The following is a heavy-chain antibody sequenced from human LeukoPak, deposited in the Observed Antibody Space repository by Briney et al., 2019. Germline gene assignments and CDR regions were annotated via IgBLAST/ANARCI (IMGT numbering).Heavy chain of an antibody. CDR3: ARGEWEIGLFFDY. V-gene: IGHV4-59*01. CDR2: MSYSGST. Sequence: SETLSLTCTVSGDSISSYYWSWIRQPPGKGLEWIGYMSYSGSTDYNPSLKSRVTISVDTSKNQFSLKLSSVTAADTAVYYCARGEWEIGLFFDYWGQGTLVTVSS. D-gene: IGHD1-26*01. CDR1: GDSISSYY. J-gene: IGHJ4*02.